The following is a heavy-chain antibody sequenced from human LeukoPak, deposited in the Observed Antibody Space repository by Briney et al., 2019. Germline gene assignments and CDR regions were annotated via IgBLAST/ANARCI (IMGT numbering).Heavy chain of an antibody. J-gene: IGHJ4*02. CDR3: ARHDYGDYVGYFDY. D-gene: IGHD4-17*01. Sequence: ASVKVSCKAFGYTFTGYYMHWVRQAPGQGLEWMGWINPNSGGTNYAQKFQGRVTMTRDTSISTAYMELSRLRSDDTAVYHCARHDYGDYVGYFDYWGQGTLVTVSS. CDR1: GYTFTGYY. CDR2: INPNSGGT. V-gene: IGHV1-2*02.